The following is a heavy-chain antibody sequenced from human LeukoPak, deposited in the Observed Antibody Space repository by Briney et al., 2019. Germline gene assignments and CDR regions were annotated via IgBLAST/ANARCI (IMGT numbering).Heavy chain of an antibody. V-gene: IGHV3-73*01. CDR3: TTVGYSGYDFNY. CDR1: GFTFSGST. CDR2: IRSEANSYAT. J-gene: IGHJ4*02. Sequence: GGSLRLSCVASGFTFSGSTIHWVRQASGKGLEWVGRIRSEANSYATAYAASVKGRFTISRDDSKNTAYLQMNSLKTEDTAVYYCTTVGYSGYDFNYWGQGTLVTASS. D-gene: IGHD5-12*01.